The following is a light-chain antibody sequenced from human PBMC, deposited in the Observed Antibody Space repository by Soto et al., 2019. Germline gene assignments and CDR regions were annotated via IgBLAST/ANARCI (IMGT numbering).Light chain of an antibody. V-gene: IGKV1-5*01. J-gene: IGKJ1*01. CDR2: DAS. CDR3: QQYNRYWT. CDR1: QSISSW. Sequence: DIQMTQSPFTVSATEGDRVTITCRASQSISSWLAWYEQKPGKAPKLLIYDASSLESGVPSRFSGSGSETEFTLTISSLFPDDFATYYCQQYNRYWTFGQGTKVDI.